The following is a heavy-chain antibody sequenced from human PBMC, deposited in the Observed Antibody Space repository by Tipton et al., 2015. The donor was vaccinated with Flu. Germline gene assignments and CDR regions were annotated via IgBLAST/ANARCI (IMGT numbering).Heavy chain of an antibody. Sequence: SLRLSCAASGFTFSSYWMYWVRQVPGKGLVWVSLINSDGSSTNYADFVKGRFTVSRDNAKNTLYLQMNSLRAEDTAVYFCTRASYGSADYWGQGTLVTVSS. J-gene: IGHJ4*02. CDR2: INSDGSST. D-gene: IGHD3-10*01. V-gene: IGHV3-74*01. CDR3: TRASYGSADY. CDR1: GFTFSSYW.